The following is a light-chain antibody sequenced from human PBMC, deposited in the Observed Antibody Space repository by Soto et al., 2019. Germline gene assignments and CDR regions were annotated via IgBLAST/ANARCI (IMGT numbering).Light chain of an antibody. CDR1: QSVSNNF. V-gene: IGKV3D-20*01. CDR3: QQYSSSRT. J-gene: IGKJ1*01. Sequence: VVLTQFPGTLSLSPGETATLSCGASQSVSNNFLGWYQQKPGLPPRLLIYDASSRATGIPVRFSGSGSETDFTLTITRLEPEDFAVYYCQQYSSSRTFGQGTKVDIK. CDR2: DAS.